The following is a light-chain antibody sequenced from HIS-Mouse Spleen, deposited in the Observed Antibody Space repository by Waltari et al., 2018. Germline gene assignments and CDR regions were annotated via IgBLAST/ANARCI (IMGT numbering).Light chain of an antibody. CDR3: YSTDSSGNHRV. CDR1: ALPKKY. CDR2: EDI. J-gene: IGLJ2*01. Sequence: SYELTQPPSVSVSPVQTARITCSGDALPKKYAYWYQQKSGQAPVLVIYEDIKRPSGIPERFSGSSSGTMATLTISGAQVEDEADYYCYSTDSSGNHRVFGGGTKLTVL. V-gene: IGLV3-10*01.